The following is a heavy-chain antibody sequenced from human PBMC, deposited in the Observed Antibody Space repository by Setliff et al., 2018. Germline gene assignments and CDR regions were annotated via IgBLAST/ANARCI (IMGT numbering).Heavy chain of an antibody. CDR1: GYSISSGYY. V-gene: IGHV4-38-2*01. CDR3: ARTTHYDFWSGYLY. J-gene: IGHJ4*02. Sequence: SETLSLTCAVSGYSISSGYYWSWIRQRPGKGLEWIGEIHHSGGTSYNPSLKSRVTISIDTSKNQFSLNLNSVTAADTAVYFCARTTHYDFWSGYLYWGQGTLVTVS. D-gene: IGHD3-3*01. CDR2: IHHSGGT.